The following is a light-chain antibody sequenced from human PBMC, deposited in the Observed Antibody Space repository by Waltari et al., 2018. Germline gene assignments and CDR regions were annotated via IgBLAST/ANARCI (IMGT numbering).Light chain of an antibody. Sequence: QSALTQPASVSGSPGQSITISCTGTRSDVGGYNYVPWYQQHPGKAPKRMIYEVSNRPSGVSNRFSGSKSGNTASLTISGLQAEDEADYYCSSYTSSSTLVFGGGTKLTVL. CDR1: RSDVGGYNY. CDR3: SSYTSSSTLV. CDR2: EVS. V-gene: IGLV2-14*01. J-gene: IGLJ2*01.